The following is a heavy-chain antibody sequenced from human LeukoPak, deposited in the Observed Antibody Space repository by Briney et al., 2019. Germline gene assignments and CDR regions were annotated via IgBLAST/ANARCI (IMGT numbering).Heavy chain of an antibody. V-gene: IGHV4-34*01. CDR3: ARVEGRQKFDY. CDR1: GGSFSGYY. Sequence: PSETLSLTCAVYGGSFSGYYWSWIRQPPGEGLEWIGEINHSGSTNYNPSLKSRVTISVDTSKNQFSLKLSSVTAADTAVYYCARVEGRQKFDYWGQGTLVTVSS. D-gene: IGHD5-24*01. J-gene: IGHJ4*02. CDR2: INHSGST.